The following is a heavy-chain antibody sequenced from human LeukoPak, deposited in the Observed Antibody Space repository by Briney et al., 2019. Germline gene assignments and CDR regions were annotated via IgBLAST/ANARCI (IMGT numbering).Heavy chain of an antibody. Sequence: GGSLRLSCAASGFTFNTYGMHWVRQAPGKGLEWVAVMSYDGSDKVYADSVKGRFTISRDNAKNSLYLQMNSLRAEDTAVYYCARAGNSGYVYYYYGMDVWGQGTTVTVSS. J-gene: IGHJ6*02. CDR1: GFTFNTYG. CDR2: MSYDGSDK. V-gene: IGHV3-30*03. D-gene: IGHD5-12*01. CDR3: ARAGNSGYVYYYYGMDV.